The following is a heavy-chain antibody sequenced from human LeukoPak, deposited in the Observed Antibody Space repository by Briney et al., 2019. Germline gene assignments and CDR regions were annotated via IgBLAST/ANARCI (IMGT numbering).Heavy chain of an antibody. CDR2: VTGGGDTT. D-gene: IGHD6-19*01. Sequence: GGSLRLSCAASGFTCSSYSMSWVRQAPGKGLEWVSGVTGGGDTTYYADSVKGRFTISRDNSKNTLYLQMNSLRAEDTAVYYCAKRTALAGNFDNWGQGTLVTVSS. V-gene: IGHV3-23*01. J-gene: IGHJ4*02. CDR1: GFTCSSYS. CDR3: AKRTALAGNFDN.